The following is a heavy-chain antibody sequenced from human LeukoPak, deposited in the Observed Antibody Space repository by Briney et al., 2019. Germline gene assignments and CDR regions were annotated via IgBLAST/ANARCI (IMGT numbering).Heavy chain of an antibody. D-gene: IGHD6-6*01. Sequence: GGSLTLSCAASGFTFDDYAMHWVRQAPGKGLEWVSGISWNSGSIGYADSVKGRFTISRDNAKNSLYLQMNSLRAEDTALYYCAKGGAARPNAAYYYYYYMDVWGKGTTVTVSS. J-gene: IGHJ6*03. CDR3: AKGGAARPNAAYYYYYYMDV. CDR2: ISWNSGSI. CDR1: GFTFDDYA. V-gene: IGHV3-9*01.